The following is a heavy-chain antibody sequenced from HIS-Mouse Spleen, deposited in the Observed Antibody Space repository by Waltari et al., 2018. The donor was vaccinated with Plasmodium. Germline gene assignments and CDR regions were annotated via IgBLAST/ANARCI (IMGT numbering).Heavy chain of an antibody. J-gene: IGHJ4*02. V-gene: IGHV3-30*18. D-gene: IGHD6-13*01. CDR2: ISYDGSNK. Sequence: VQLVESGGGLVQPGGSLRLSCAASGFTFSSYGMHWVRQAPGKGVEWVAVISYDGSNKYYADSVKGRFTISRDNSKNTLYLQMNSLRAEDTAVYYCAKDRRSSSWYVDYWGQGTLVTVSS. CDR3: AKDRRSSSWYVDY. CDR1: GFTFSSYG.